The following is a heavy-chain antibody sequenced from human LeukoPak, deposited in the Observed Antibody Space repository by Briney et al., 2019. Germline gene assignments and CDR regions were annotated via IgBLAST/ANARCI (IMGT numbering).Heavy chain of an antibody. CDR1: GGSFSGYY. CDR2: INHSGST. J-gene: IGHJ4*02. D-gene: IGHD2-2*01. Sequence: SETLSLTCAVYGGSFSGYYWSWIRQPPGKGLEWIGEINHSGSTNYNPSLKSRVTISVDTSKNQFSLKLSSVTAADTAVYYCARVYDCSSTSCYPSVNWGQGTLVTVSS. V-gene: IGHV4-34*01. CDR3: ARVYDCSSTSCYPSVN.